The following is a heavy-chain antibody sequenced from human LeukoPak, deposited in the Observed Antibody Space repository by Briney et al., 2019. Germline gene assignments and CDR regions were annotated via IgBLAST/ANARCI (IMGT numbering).Heavy chain of an antibody. V-gene: IGHV1-18*04. J-gene: IGHJ4*02. D-gene: IGHD2-2*01. Sequence: GSVRVSCKASGYTFSSYCISRVRQAPGKGLEWMGWISAYNGNTNYAQKLQGRVTMTTDTSTSTASMDLTSLRSHGTAVYYCARAGCLEYQLPRAYYFDYWGQGTLVTVSS. CDR3: ARAGCLEYQLPRAYYFDY. CDR2: ISAYNGNT. CDR1: GYTFSSYC.